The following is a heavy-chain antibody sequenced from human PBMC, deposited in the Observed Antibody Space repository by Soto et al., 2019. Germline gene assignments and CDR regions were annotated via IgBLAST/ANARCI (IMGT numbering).Heavy chain of an antibody. CDR3: ARGMTTVTTFDY. V-gene: IGHV1-46*01. J-gene: IGHJ4*02. CDR2: IHPNGGGT. D-gene: IGHD4-17*01. CDR1: GYSFTNYY. Sequence: GASVKVSCKASGYSFTNYYMHWVRQAPGQGLEYMGVIHPNGGGTSYAQKFQGRVTMTSDTSTSIVYMELSSLRSDDTAVYYCARGMTTVTTFDYWGQGTLVTVSS.